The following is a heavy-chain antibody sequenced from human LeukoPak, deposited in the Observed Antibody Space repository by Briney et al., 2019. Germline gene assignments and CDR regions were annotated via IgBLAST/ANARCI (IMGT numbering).Heavy chain of an antibody. V-gene: IGHV3-33*01. Sequence: PGGSLRLSCAASGFTFSSYDMHWVRQAPGKGLARVSVIWYAGSNTYYADSVTGRFTISRDNSKNTLYLQMNSLRAEDTAVYYCARENSGWFDPWGQGTLVTVSS. CDR2: IWYAGSNT. CDR3: ARENSGWFDP. D-gene: IGHD3-10*01. J-gene: IGHJ5*02. CDR1: GFTFSSYD.